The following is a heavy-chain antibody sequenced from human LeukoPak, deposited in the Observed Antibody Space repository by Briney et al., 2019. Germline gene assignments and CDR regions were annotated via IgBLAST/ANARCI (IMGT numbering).Heavy chain of an antibody. CDR3: GAFVKVAASGSFDV. CDR1: GFIVTNTF. J-gene: IGHJ3*01. Sequence: GGSLRRSCAASGFIVTNTFMKWVRQAPGKWLEWVSVIFSAGATYYADSVKGRFTISRDNSKNTLFLQMNSLRDDDTAVYFCGAFVKVAASGSFDVWGQGTTVTVSS. CDR2: IFSAGAT. V-gene: IGHV3-66*01. D-gene: IGHD2-21*02.